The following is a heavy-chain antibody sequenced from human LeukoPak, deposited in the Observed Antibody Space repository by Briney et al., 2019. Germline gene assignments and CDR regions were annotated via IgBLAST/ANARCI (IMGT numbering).Heavy chain of an antibody. V-gene: IGHV3-48*03. CDR1: GFTFSSYE. J-gene: IGHJ4*02. CDR2: INTNSRTI. Sequence: PGGSLRLSCAASGFTFSSYEMNWIRQAPGKGLEWISYINTNSRTIHYTDSVQGRFTISRDNAKNLVYLQMNSLRAEDTALYYCARGGQIWHYWGQGTLVTVSS. D-gene: IGHD5-18*01. CDR3: ARGGQIWHY.